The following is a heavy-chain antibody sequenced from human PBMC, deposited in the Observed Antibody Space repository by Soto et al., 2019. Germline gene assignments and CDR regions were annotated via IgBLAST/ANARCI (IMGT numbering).Heavy chain of an antibody. CDR3: ARGADYDSSGIRLNWFDP. V-gene: IGHV4-59*01. J-gene: IGHJ5*02. CDR2: IYYSGST. D-gene: IGHD3-22*01. CDR1: GGSISSYY. Sequence: SETLSLTCTVSGGSISSYYWSWIQQPPGKGLEWIGYIYYSGSTNYNPSLKSRVTISVDTSKNQFSLKLSSVTAADTGVYYCARGADYDSSGIRLNWFDPWGQGTLVTVSS.